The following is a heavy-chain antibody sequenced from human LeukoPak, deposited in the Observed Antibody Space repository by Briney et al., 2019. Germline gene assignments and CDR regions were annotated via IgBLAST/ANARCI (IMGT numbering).Heavy chain of an antibody. CDR1: GFTFSSNG. D-gene: IGHD3-22*01. Sequence: GGSLRLSCAASGFTFSSNGMSWVRQAPGKGLEWVANIKQDGSEKYYVDSVKGRFTISRDNAKNSLYLQMNSLRAEDTAVYYCARDYYDSSGEFDYWGQGTLVTVSS. V-gene: IGHV3-7*05. J-gene: IGHJ4*02. CDR2: IKQDGSEK. CDR3: ARDYYDSSGEFDY.